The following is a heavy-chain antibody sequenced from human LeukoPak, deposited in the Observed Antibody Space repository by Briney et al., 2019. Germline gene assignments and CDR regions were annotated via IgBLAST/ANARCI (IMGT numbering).Heavy chain of an antibody. Sequence: PGGSLRLSCATSGFTFNDHYLGWVRQAPGKGLEWVGRTKNRASSYTTEYAASVNGRFTISRDDSENSLRLQMNSLKTEDTAIYYCVASIVSPSNYWGQGTLVTVSS. V-gene: IGHV3-72*01. J-gene: IGHJ4*02. CDR2: TKNRASSYTT. CDR1: GFTFNDHY. CDR3: VASIVSPSNY. D-gene: IGHD2-15*01.